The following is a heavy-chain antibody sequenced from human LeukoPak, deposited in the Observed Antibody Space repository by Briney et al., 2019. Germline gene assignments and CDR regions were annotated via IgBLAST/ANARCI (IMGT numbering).Heavy chain of an antibody. CDR2: IYYSGST. D-gene: IGHD2-2*01. J-gene: IGHJ4*02. V-gene: IGHV4-59*01. CDR3: ASSSTSFYYFDY. CDR1: GGSISSYY. Sequence: SETLSLTCTVSGGSISSYYWSWIRQPPGKGLEWIGYIYYSGSTNYNPSLKSRVTISVDTSKNQFSLKLSSVTAADTAVYYCASSSTSFYYFDYWGQGTLVTVSS.